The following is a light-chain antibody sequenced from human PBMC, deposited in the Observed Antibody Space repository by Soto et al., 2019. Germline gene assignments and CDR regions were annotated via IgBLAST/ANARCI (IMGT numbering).Light chain of an antibody. CDR1: TSDVGGYKS. CDR2: DVN. J-gene: IGLJ3*02. V-gene: IGLV2-14*01. CDR3: SSYTSSSTLGV. Sequence: QSALTQPASLSGSPGQSITISCIGVTSDVGGYKSVSWYQQFPGKAPKLIVYDVNTRPSGISDRFSGSKSGYTASLTISGLQAEDEADYDCSSYTSSSTLGVFGGGTKLTVL.